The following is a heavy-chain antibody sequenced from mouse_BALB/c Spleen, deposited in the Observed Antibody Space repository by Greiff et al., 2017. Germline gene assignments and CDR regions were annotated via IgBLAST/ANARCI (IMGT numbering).Heavy chain of an antibody. D-gene: IGHD2-14*01. V-gene: IGHV3-2*02. J-gene: IGHJ1*01. CDR3: AREDYRYDVSYWYFDV. Sequence: VQLKESGPGLVKPSQSLSLTCTVTGYSITSDYAWNWIRQFPGNKLEWMGYISYSGSTSYNPSLKSRISITRDTSKNQFFLQLNSVTTEDTATYYCAREDYRYDVSYWYFDVWGAGTTVTVSS. CDR1: GYSITSDYA. CDR2: ISYSGST.